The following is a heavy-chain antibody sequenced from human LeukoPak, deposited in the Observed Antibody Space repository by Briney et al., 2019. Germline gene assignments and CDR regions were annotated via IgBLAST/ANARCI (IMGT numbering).Heavy chain of an antibody. Sequence: PGGSLRLSCAASGFTFSSYWMSWVHQAPGKGLEWVSAISGSGGSTYYADSVKGRFTIFRDNSKNTLYLQMNSLRAEDTAVYYCATSQGYSSSRYAFDIWGQGTMVTVSS. CDR1: GFTFSSYW. V-gene: IGHV3-23*01. D-gene: IGHD6-13*01. J-gene: IGHJ3*02. CDR2: ISGSGGST. CDR3: ATSQGYSSSRYAFDI.